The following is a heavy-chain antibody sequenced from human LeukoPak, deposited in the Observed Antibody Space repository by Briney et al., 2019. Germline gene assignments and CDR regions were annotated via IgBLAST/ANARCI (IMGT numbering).Heavy chain of an antibody. CDR1: GSTFSDVW. CDR3: TTARSGLHVGAREYDYVWGYSFDP. Sequence: GGSLSFSCAASGSTFSDVWMNWVRQAPGRGLEWVARIKSRSAGGTTDYATLIKGRCTITKDDSKNTLHLQMTSLITDDTAIYYCTTARSGLHVGAREYDYVWGYSFDPWGQGTLVTVSS. J-gene: IGHJ5*02. V-gene: IGHV3-15*01. D-gene: IGHD3-16*01. CDR2: IKSRSAGGTT.